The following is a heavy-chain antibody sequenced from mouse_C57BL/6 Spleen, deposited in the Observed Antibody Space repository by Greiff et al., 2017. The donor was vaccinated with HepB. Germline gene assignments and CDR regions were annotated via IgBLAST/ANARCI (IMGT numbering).Heavy chain of an antibody. CDR1: GYTFTSYW. J-gene: IGHJ3*01. V-gene: IGHV1-72*01. CDR2: IDPNSGGT. D-gene: IGHD1-1*01. CDR3: ARDYYGSSWKFAY. Sequence: VQLQPGAELVKPGASVKLSCKASGYTFTSYWMHWVKQRPGRGLEWIGRIDPNSGGTKYNEKFKSKATLTVDKPSSTAYMQLSSLTSEDSAVYYCARDYYGSSWKFAYWGQGTLVTVSA.